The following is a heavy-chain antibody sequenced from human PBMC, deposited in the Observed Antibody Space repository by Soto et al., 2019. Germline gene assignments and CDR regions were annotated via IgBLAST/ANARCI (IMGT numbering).Heavy chain of an antibody. J-gene: IGHJ5*02. CDR1: GFTFSNAW. CDR2: IKSKTDGGTT. V-gene: IGHV3-15*01. CDR3: TTDPSYYYDSSYS. D-gene: IGHD3-22*01. Sequence: VQLVESGGGLVKPGESLRLSCAASGFTFSNAWMSWVRQAPGKGLEWVGRIKSKTDGGTTGYAAPVKGRFTISRDDSKNTLYLQMNSLKTEDTAVYYCTTDPSYYYDSSYSWGQGTLVTVSS.